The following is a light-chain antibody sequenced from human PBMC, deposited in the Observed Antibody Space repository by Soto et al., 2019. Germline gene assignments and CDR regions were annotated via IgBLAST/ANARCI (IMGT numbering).Light chain of an antibody. CDR3: QQYNTYWT. V-gene: IGKV1-5*01. CDR1: QNVNNW. Sequence: DIQMTQFPSALSASVGDRVTITCRASQNVNNWLAWYQHKPGKAPQPLIYDASVLETGVPSRFSGCGSGTEFTLAISGLQSDDFATYYCQQYNTYWTFGPGTKVDIK. J-gene: IGKJ1*01. CDR2: DAS.